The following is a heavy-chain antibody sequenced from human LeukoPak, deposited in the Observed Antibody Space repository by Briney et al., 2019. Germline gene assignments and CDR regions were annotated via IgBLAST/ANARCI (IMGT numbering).Heavy chain of an antibody. J-gene: IGHJ4*02. CDR2: ITNSGEST. CDR3: AKDCSSTSCYEFDY. Sequence: GGSLRLSCAASGFTFSSYSMNWVRQAPGKGLEWVSGITNSGESTYYADSVKGRFTISRDNSKNTLYLQMNSLRAEDTAVYYCAKDCSSTSCYEFDYWGQGTLVTVSS. CDR1: GFTFSSYS. V-gene: IGHV3-23*01. D-gene: IGHD2-2*01.